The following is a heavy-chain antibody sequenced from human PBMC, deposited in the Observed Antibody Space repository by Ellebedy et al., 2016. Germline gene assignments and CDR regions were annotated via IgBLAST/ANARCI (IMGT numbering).Heavy chain of an antibody. CDR3: VKDRGYCSSISCFSASAADSHYLYGMDV. D-gene: IGHD2-2*01. CDR2: LSGYGDKV. Sequence: GGSLRLSXSASGITFTYAMHWVRQAPGRGLEYVAGLSGYGDKVFYADSVKGRFTISRDNSNNMLYLQMSSLRVEDTAVYYCVKDRGYCSSISCFSASAADSHYLYGMDVWGQGTTVTVSS. J-gene: IGHJ6*02. V-gene: IGHV3-64D*06. CDR1: GITFTYA.